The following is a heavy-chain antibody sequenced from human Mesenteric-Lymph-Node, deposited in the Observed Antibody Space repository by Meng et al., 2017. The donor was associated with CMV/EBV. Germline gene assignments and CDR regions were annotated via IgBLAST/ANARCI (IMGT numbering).Heavy chain of an antibody. CDR2: IYYSGST. V-gene: IGHV4-59*01. J-gene: IGHJ2*01. D-gene: IGHD3-3*01. Sequence: GSLRLSCTVSGGSISSYYWSWIRQPPGKGLEWIGYIYYSGSTNYNPSLKSRVTISVDTSKNQFSLKLSSVTAADTAVYYCARDHLNYALLSAGWFHLWGRGTLVTVSS. CDR1: GGSISSYY. CDR3: ARDHLNYALLSAGWFHL.